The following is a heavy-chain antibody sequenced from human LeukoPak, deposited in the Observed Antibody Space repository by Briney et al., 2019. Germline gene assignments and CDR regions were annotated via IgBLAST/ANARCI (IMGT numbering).Heavy chain of an antibody. D-gene: IGHD6-13*01. Sequence: GGSLRLSCVVSGLTVTKNYISWVRQAPGKGLEWVSLLYTGETTFYADSVKGRFIISRDNSRNTVYLQMNSLRNDDTAVYYCAREAPSSSWSNARDRGYYYYYMDVWGKGTTVTVSS. CDR3: AREAPSSSWSNARDRGYYYYYMDV. CDR1: GLTVTKNY. V-gene: IGHV3-66*01. CDR2: LYTGETT. J-gene: IGHJ6*03.